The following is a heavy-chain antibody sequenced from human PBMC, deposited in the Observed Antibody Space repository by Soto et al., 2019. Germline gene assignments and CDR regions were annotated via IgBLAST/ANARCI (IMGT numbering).Heavy chain of an antibody. Sequence: SETLSLTCAVYGGSFSGYYWSWIRQPPGRGLEWIGEINHSGSTNYNPSLKSRVTISVDTSRNQFSLKLSSVTAADTAVYYCARGQPKYYYYYGMDVWGQGTTVTVSS. D-gene: IGHD5-18*01. V-gene: IGHV4-34*01. CDR2: INHSGST. J-gene: IGHJ6*02. CDR1: GGSFSGYY. CDR3: ARGQPKYYYYYGMDV.